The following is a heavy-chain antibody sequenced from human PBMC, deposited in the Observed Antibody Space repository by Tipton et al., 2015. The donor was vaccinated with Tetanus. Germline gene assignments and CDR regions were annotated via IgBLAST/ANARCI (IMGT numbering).Heavy chain of an antibody. CDR2: VHYSGRT. Sequence: TLSLTCTVSGGSVRSGDYDWNWIRQPPGKGLEWIGYVHYSGRTNKSPSLKSRVTLSIDKSKNQFSLRLTSVTAADTAVYYCASGSTLDYWGQGALVSVSS. V-gene: IGHV4-61*08. CDR1: GGSVRSGDYD. J-gene: IGHJ4*02. D-gene: IGHD6-25*01. CDR3: ASGSTLDY.